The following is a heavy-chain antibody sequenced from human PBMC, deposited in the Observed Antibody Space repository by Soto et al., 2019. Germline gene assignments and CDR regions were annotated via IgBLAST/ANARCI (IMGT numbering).Heavy chain of an antibody. V-gene: IGHV4-31*03. CDR2: IYYGGST. J-gene: IGHJ4*01. Sequence: LSLTCTVSGGSISSGGYYWSWIRQHPGKGLEWIGYIYYGGSTYYNPSLKSRATISGDTSKNQFSLKLSSATAADTAVYYCARGGYYYENSGQNAYDYWGQGILVTVSS. D-gene: IGHD3-22*01. CDR1: GGSISSGGYY. CDR3: ARGGYYYENSGQNAYDY.